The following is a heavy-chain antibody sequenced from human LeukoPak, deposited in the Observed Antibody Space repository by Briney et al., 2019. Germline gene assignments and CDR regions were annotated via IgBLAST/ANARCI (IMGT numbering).Heavy chain of an antibody. J-gene: IGHJ6*03. D-gene: IGHD1-1*01. CDR3: AADGGNWNLPDYYYMDV. V-gene: IGHV1-58*02. CDR2: IVVGSGNT. CDR1: GFTFTSSA. Sequence: SVKVSCKASGFTFTSSAMQWLRQARGQCLEWIGWIVVGSGNTNYAQKFQERVTITRDMSTSTAYMELSSLRSEDTAVYCCAADGGNWNLPDYYYMDVWGKGTTVTVSS.